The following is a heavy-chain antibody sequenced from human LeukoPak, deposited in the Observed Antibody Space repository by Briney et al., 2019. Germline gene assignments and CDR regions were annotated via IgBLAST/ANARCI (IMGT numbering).Heavy chain of an antibody. J-gene: IGHJ4*02. CDR1: GYSFTSYW. D-gene: IGHD3-22*01. CDR3: ARFGYDSSGYYYGFDY. Sequence: GESLKISCKGSGYSFTSYWTGWVRQMPGKGLEWMGIIYPGDSDTRYSPSFQGQVTISADKSISTAYLQWSSLKASDTAMYYCARFGYDSSGYYYGFDYWGQGTLVTVSS. CDR2: IYPGDSDT. V-gene: IGHV5-51*01.